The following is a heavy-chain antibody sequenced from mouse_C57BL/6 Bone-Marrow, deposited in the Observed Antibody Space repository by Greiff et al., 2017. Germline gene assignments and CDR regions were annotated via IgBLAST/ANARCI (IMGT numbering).Heavy chain of an antibody. CDR3: ARSGAVVATPFAY. V-gene: IGHV14-2*01. CDR1: GFNIKDYS. D-gene: IGHD1-1*01. Sequence: EVQLQQSGAELVKPGASVKLSCTASGFNIKDYSMHWVKQRTEKGLEWIGRIGPEDGETKYDPKFQGKATITADTTSNTDYLQLSSLTSEDTAVYYSARSGAVVATPFAYWGQGNLVTVSA. J-gene: IGHJ3*01. CDR2: IGPEDGET.